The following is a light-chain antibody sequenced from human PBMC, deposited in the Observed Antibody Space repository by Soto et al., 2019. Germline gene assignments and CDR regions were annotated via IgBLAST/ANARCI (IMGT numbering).Light chain of an antibody. CDR1: QSVDNNY. CDR3: QQSSFSPLT. Sequence: EIVLTQSPGTLSLSPGERATLSCRASQSVDNNYLAWFQQKPGQAPRLLIYDASSRATGVPDRFGGSGSGTDFNLAISRLEPEDFAVYFCQQSSFSPLTFGGGTKVEI. CDR2: DAS. J-gene: IGKJ4*01. V-gene: IGKV3-20*01.